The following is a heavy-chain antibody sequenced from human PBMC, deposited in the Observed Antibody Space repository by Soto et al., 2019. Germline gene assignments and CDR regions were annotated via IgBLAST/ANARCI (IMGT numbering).Heavy chain of an antibody. D-gene: IGHD2-2*01. Sequence: GASVKVSCKASGGTFSSYAISWVRQAPGQGLEWMGGIIPIFGTANYAQKFQGRVTITADESTSTAYMELSSLRSEDTAVYCCARDRYLRTSRLYYYYGMDVWGQGTTVTVSS. V-gene: IGHV1-69*13. CDR3: ARDRYLRTSRLYYYYGMDV. J-gene: IGHJ6*02. CDR1: GGTFSSYA. CDR2: IIPIFGTA.